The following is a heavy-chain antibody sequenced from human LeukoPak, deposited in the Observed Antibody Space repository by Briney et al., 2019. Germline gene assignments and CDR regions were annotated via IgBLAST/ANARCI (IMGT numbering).Heavy chain of an antibody. Sequence: GASVKVSCKASGGTSSSYAISWVRQAPGQGLEWMGGIIPIFGTANYAQKFQGRVTITTDESTSTAYMELSSLRSEDTAVYYCASCSSTSCYGYYMDVWGKGTTVTVSS. CDR2: IIPIFGTA. J-gene: IGHJ6*03. V-gene: IGHV1-69*05. CDR3: ASCSSTSCYGYYMDV. D-gene: IGHD2-2*01. CDR1: GGTSSSYA.